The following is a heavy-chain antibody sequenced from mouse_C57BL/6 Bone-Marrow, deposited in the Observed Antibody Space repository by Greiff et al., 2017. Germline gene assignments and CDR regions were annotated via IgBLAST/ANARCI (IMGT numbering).Heavy chain of an antibody. Sequence: VQLQQPGAELVMPGASVKLSCKASGYTFTSYWMHWVKQRPGQGLEWIGEIDPSDSYTNYNQKFKGKSTLTVDKSSSTAYMQLSSLTSEDSAVYYCAREDYYGNYGYAMDYWGQGTSVTVSS. D-gene: IGHD2-1*01. J-gene: IGHJ4*01. CDR3: AREDYYGNYGYAMDY. CDR2: IDPSDSYT. CDR1: GYTFTSYW. V-gene: IGHV1-69*01.